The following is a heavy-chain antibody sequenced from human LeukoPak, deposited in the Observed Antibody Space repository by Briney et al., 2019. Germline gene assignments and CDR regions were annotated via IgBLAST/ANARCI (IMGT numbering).Heavy chain of an antibody. J-gene: IGHJ6*03. CDR1: GFTFSSYA. CDR3: ARDRRGIAAAGIIYYMDV. D-gene: IGHD6-13*01. V-gene: IGHV3-23*01. Sequence: GGTLRLSCAASGFTFSSYAMSWVRQAPGKGLEWVSAISGSGGSTYYADSVKGRFTISRDNSKNTLYLQMNSLRAEDTAVYYCARDRRGIAAAGIIYYMDVWGKGTTVTISS. CDR2: ISGSGGST.